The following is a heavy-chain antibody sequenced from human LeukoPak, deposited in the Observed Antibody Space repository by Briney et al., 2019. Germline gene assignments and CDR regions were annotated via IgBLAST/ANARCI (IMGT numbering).Heavy chain of an antibody. CDR1: GGSISSSSYY. J-gene: IGHJ6*03. Sequence: SETLSLTCTVSGGSISSSSYYWGWIRQPPGTGLEWIGSIYYSGSTNYRPSLKSRVTISVDTSKNQFSLKLSSVTAADTAVYYCARGVLYYDILTGYLDYYMDVWGKGTTVTISS. CDR2: IYYSGST. V-gene: IGHV4-39*07. D-gene: IGHD3-9*01. CDR3: ARGVLYYDILTGYLDYYMDV.